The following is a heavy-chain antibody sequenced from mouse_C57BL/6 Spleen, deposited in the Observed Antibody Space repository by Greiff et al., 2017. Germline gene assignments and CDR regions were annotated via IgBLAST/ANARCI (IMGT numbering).Heavy chain of an antibody. Sequence: VQLQQSGPELVKPGASVKMSCKASGYTFTDYNMHWVKQSHGKSLEWIGYINPNNGGTSYNQKFKGKATLTVNKSSSKAYMELRSLTSEDSAVYYCARDHYGSSPWFAYWGQGTLVTVAA. D-gene: IGHD1-1*01. CDR1: GYTFTDYN. J-gene: IGHJ3*01. CDR2: INPNNGGT. V-gene: IGHV1-22*01. CDR3: ARDHYGSSPWFAY.